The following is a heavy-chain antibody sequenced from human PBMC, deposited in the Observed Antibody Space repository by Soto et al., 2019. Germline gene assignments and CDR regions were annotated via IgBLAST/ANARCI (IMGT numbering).Heavy chain of an antibody. V-gene: IGHV1-69*04. CDR2: IIPILGIA. Sequence: GASVKVSCKASGGTLSSYTISWVRQAPGQGLEWMGRIIPILGIANYAQKFQGRVTITADKSTSTAYMELSSLRSEDTAVYYCAREYCSSTSCYPYYYYYYMDVWGKGTTVTVSS. D-gene: IGHD2-2*01. CDR1: GGTLSSYT. CDR3: AREYCSSTSCYPYYYYYYMDV. J-gene: IGHJ6*03.